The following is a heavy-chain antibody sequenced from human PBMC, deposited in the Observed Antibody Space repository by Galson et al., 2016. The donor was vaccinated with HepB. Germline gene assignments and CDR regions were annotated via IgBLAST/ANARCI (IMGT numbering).Heavy chain of an antibody. Sequence: SLRLSCAASGFTFSSYSMNWVRQAPGKGLEWVSSISSSSYIYYADSVKGRITISRDNAKNSLYLQMNSLRAEDTAVYYCARAVSWDYGDYAGYWGQGTLVTVSS. CDR2: ISSSSYI. CDR1: GFTFSSYS. CDR3: ARAVSWDYGDYAGY. V-gene: IGHV3-21*01. J-gene: IGHJ4*02. D-gene: IGHD4-17*01.